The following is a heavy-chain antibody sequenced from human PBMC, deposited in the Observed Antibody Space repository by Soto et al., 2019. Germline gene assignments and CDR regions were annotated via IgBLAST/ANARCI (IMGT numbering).Heavy chain of an antibody. Sequence: EVHLLESGGALVQPGGSLTLSCAASGFSFSDYAMSWVRQAPGKGLEWVSSISRTGDSAYYADSVKGRFAISRDRSKNWLSLQMNSLRVEHTAVYYCAKGPDGSGYYHNWFDSWGQGTLITFSS. V-gene: IGHV3-23*01. D-gene: IGHD3-22*01. CDR2: ISRTGDSA. CDR3: AKGPDGSGYYHNWFDS. J-gene: IGHJ5*01. CDR1: GFSFSDYA.